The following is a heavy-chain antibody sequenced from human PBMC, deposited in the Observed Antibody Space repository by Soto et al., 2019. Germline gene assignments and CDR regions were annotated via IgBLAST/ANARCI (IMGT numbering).Heavy chain of an antibody. CDR2: ISGSGGIT. V-gene: IGHV3-23*01. CDR3: AKGITDNGGYYYYSMDV. Sequence: GGSLRLSCGASGFTFSSYAMSWVRQAPGKGLDWVSVISGSGGITYSADSVKGRFTISRDNSKNILYLQMDSLRAEDTAVYYCAKGITDNGGYYYYSMDVSGQGTAVTVSS. CDR1: GFTFSSYA. D-gene: IGHD3-16*01. J-gene: IGHJ6*02.